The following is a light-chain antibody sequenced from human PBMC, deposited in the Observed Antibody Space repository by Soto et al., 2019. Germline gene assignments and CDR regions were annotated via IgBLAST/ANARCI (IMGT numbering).Light chain of an antibody. V-gene: IGLV2-23*01. Sequence: QSALTQPASVSGSPGQSITISCTGTSSDVGSYNLVSWYQQHPSKAPKLMIYEGSKRPSGGSNRFSGSKSGNPASLTISGLQAEDEADYYCCSYAGSSPVFGTGTKVTV. CDR1: SSDVGSYNL. J-gene: IGLJ1*01. CDR3: CSYAGSSPV. CDR2: EGS.